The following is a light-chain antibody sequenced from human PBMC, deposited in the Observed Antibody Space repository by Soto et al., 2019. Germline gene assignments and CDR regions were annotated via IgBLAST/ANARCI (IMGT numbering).Light chain of an antibody. CDR3: QQSYSTPGST. V-gene: IGKV1-39*01. CDR1: QSISSY. J-gene: IGKJ3*01. Sequence: DIQMTQSPSSLSASVGDRVTITCRASQSISSYLNWYQQKPGKAPKLLIYAASSLQSRVPSRFSGSGSVTDFTLTISSLQPEDFATYYCQQSYSTPGSTFGPGTKVDIK. CDR2: AAS.